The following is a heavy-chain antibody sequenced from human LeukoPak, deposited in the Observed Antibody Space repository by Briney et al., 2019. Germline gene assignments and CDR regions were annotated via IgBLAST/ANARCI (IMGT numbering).Heavy chain of an antibody. CDR2: IYYSGST. Sequence: SETLSLTCTVSGGXVSSSNYYWGWIRQPPGKRLEWIATIYYSGSTYYNPSLKSRVTIFVDTSKNQFSLKLTSVTAADTAVYYCARQTGYCSGGSCYGYFLHWGQGILVTVSS. CDR3: ARQTGYCSGGSCYGYFLH. V-gene: IGHV4-39*01. D-gene: IGHD2-15*01. J-gene: IGHJ1*01. CDR1: GGXVSSSNYY.